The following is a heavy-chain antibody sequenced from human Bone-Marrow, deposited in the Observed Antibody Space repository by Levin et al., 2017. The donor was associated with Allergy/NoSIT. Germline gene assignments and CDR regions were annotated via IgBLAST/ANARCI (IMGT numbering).Heavy chain of an antibody. D-gene: IGHD4-23*01. CDR1: GFTFRNYA. V-gene: IGHV3-23*01. CDR2: ITSPSGST. J-gene: IGHJ3*02. Sequence: GGSLRLSCAASGFTFRNYAMSWVRQAPGKGLDWVATITSPSGSTYFAHSVKGRFIISRDGSRATVSLQLNSLRTADTALYYCTRGHGGASQRFDIWGRGTLVSVFS. CDR3: TRGHGGASQRFDI.